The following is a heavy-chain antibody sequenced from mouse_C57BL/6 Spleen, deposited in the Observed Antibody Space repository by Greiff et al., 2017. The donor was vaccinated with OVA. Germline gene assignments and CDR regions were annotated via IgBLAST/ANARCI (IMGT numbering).Heavy chain of an antibody. CDR2: ISYSGST. CDR1: GYSITSGYD. Sequence: EVKLVESGPGMVKPSQSLSLTCTVTGYSITSGYDWHWIRHFPGNKLEWMGYISYSGSTNYNPSLKSRISITHDTSKNHFFLKLNSVTTEDTATYYCARGGASNCFAYWGQGTLVTVSA. D-gene: IGHD3-1*01. V-gene: IGHV3-1*01. CDR3: ARGGASNCFAY. J-gene: IGHJ3*01.